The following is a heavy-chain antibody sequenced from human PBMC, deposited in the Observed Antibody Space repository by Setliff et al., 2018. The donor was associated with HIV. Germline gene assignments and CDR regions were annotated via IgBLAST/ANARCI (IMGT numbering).Heavy chain of an antibody. Sequence: ASVKVSCKASGYIFNNYGISWVRRAPGQGLEWMGWISAYNGNVKFAQTVQGRLTMTTDTSTNTAYMELGSLTSDDTAVYYCARSSSGDYWGQGTRVTVSS. D-gene: IGHD3-10*01. CDR3: ARSSSGDY. CDR1: GYIFNNYG. V-gene: IGHV1-18*01. CDR2: ISAYNGNV. J-gene: IGHJ4*02.